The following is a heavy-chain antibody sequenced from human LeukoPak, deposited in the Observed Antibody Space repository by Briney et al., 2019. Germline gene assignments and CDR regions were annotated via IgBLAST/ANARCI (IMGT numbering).Heavy chain of an antibody. Sequence: PSETLSLTCTVSGGSISSGDYYWSWIRQPPGKGLEWIGYIYYSGSTYYNPSLKSRVTISVDTSKNQFSLKLSSVTAADTAVYYCASVDTAMVNAFDIWGQGTMVTVSS. V-gene: IGHV4-30-4*01. D-gene: IGHD5-18*01. CDR1: GGSISSGDYY. CDR3: ASVDTAMVNAFDI. CDR2: IYYSGST. J-gene: IGHJ3*02.